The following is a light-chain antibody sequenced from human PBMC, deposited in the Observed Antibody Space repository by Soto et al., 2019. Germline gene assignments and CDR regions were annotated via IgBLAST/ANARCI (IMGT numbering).Light chain of an antibody. J-gene: IGKJ1*01. Sequence: ELVLTQSPATLSVSPGEGVTLPCRARQSVNNNLAWYKQKPGQAPSLLIHGASTRAAGVPARFSGSGSEAEFILTISSMQPEDAPAYYCQEYSRRPPATVGEGTKVEI. CDR3: QEYSRRPPAT. CDR2: GAS. CDR1: QSVNNN. V-gene: IGKV3-15*01.